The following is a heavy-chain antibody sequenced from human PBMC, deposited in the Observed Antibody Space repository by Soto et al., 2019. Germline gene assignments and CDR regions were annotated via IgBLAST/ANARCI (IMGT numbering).Heavy chain of an antibody. CDR1: VFTFSSYS. CDR3: AKDMENGYNPYYYYGMDV. J-gene: IGHJ6*02. Sequence: SLRLSCADSVFTFSSYSMNWVRQAPGKGLEWVSSISWNSVSIGYADSVKGRFTTSRDNAKNSLYLQMNTLRAEDTALYYCAKDMENGYNPYYYYGMDVWGQGTTVTVSS. CDR2: ISWNSVSI. V-gene: IGHV3-9*01. D-gene: IGHD3-10*01.